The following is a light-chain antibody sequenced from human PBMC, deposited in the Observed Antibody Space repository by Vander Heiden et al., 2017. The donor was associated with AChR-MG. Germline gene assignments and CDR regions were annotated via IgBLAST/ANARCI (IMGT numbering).Light chain of an antibody. V-gene: IGKV1-5*03. Sequence: DIQMTQSPSTLSASVGDRVTITCRASQNINVWLAWYQQKAGKAPKLLIFKASSLGRGVPSRFSGSGSGTEFTLTIDSLQPDDFATYYCHQYSSYRTFGQGTKVEIK. CDR2: KAS. J-gene: IGKJ1*01. CDR1: QNINVW. CDR3: HQYSSYRT.